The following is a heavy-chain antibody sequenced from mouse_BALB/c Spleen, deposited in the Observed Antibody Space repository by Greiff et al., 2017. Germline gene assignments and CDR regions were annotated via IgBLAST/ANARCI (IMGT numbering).Heavy chain of an antibody. D-gene: IGHD2-2*01. CDR2: INSNGGST. CDR1: GFTFSSYG. J-gene: IGHJ4*01. Sequence: EVKVVESGGGLVQPGGSLKLSCAASGFTFSSYGMSWVRQTPDKRLELVATINSNGGSTYYPDSVKGRFTISRDNAKNTLYLQMSSLKSEDTAMYYCARFLYGYDYAMDYWGQGTSVTVSS. CDR3: ARFLYGYDYAMDY. V-gene: IGHV5-6-3*01.